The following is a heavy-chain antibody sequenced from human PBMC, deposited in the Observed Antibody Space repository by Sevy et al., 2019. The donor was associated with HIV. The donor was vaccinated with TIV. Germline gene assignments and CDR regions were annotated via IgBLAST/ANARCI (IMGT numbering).Heavy chain of an antibody. CDR2: ISYDGSNK. D-gene: IGHD2-2*01. V-gene: IGHV3-30-3*01. CDR3: ARDLAPLVPAANIGYYYGMDV. Sequence: GGSLRLSCVASGFTFSSYAMHWVRQAPGKGLEWVAVISYDGSNKYYADSVKGRFTISRDNSKNTLYLQMNSLRAEDTAVYYCARDLAPLVPAANIGYYYGMDVWGQGTTVTVSS. CDR1: GFTFSSYA. J-gene: IGHJ6*02.